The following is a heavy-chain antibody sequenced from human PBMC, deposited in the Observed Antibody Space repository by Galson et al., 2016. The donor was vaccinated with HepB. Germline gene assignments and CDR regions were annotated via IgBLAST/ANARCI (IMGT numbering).Heavy chain of an antibody. Sequence: SLRLSCAASGFTFDDYGLSWVRQAPGKGLEWVSGINWNGGSTGYADSVKGRFTISRANAKNSLYLQMNSLRAEDTALYYCARGMSHDYGVSADYWGQGTLVTVSS. CDR2: INWNGGST. CDR1: GFTFDDYG. J-gene: IGHJ4*02. D-gene: IGHD4-17*01. CDR3: ARGMSHDYGVSADY. V-gene: IGHV3-20*04.